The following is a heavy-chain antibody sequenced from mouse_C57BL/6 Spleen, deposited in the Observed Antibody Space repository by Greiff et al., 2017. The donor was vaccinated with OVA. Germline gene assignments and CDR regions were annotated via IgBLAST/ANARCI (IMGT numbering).Heavy chain of an antibody. CDR1: GYTFTSYD. CDR2: IYPRDGST. D-gene: IGHD1-1*01. J-gene: IGHJ2*01. Sequence: VQLQESGPELVKPGASVKLSCKASGYTFTSYDINWVKQRPGQGLEWIGWIYPRDGSTKYNEKFKGKATLTVDTSSSTAYMELHSLTSEDSAVYVCARFTTVVARRDFDYWGQGTTLTVSS. V-gene: IGHV1-85*01. CDR3: ARFTTVVARRDFDY.